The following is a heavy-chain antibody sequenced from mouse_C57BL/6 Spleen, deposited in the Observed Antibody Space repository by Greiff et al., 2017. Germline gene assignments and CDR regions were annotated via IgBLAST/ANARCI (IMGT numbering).Heavy chain of an antibody. CDR2: IYPGDGDT. V-gene: IGHV1-82*01. CDR3: AILGPIDY. Sequence: QVQLQQSGPELVKPGASVKISCKASGYAFSSSWMNWVKQRPGKGLEWIGRIYPGDGDTNYNGKFKGKATLTADKSSSTAYMQLSSLTSEDSAVYFCAILGPIDYWGQGTTLTVS. CDR1: GYAFSSSW. J-gene: IGHJ2*01.